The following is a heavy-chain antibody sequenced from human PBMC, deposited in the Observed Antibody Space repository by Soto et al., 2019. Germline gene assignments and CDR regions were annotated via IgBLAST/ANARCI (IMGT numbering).Heavy chain of an antibody. J-gene: IGHJ6*02. V-gene: IGHV3-30*18. Sequence: QVQLVESGGGVVQPGRSLRLSCAASGFTFSSYGMHWVRQAPGKGLEWVAVISYDGSNKYYADSVKGRFTISRDNSKNTLYLQMNSLRAEDTAVYYCAKDSPSSSVSYYYGMDVWGQGTTVTVSS. CDR1: GFTFSSYG. D-gene: IGHD6-6*01. CDR2: ISYDGSNK. CDR3: AKDSPSSSVSYYYGMDV.